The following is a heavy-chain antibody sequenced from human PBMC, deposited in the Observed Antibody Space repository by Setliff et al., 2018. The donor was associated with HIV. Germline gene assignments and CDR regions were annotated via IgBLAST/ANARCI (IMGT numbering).Heavy chain of an antibody. D-gene: IGHD3-9*01. J-gene: IGHJ5*02. V-gene: IGHV4-34*01. CDR2: IYYSGST. Sequence: PSATLSLTCAVYGGSFSGYYWSWIRQPPGKGLEWIGSIYYSGSTHYNPSLKSRVTVSKDTTKNQLSLRLSSVTAADTAVYSCARQIWNGSPGYGFDPWGQGTLVTVSS. CDR3: ARQIWNGSPGYGFDP. CDR1: GGSFSGYY.